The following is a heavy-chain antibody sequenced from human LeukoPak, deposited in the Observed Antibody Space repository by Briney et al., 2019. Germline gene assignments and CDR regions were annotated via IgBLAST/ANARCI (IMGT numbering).Heavy chain of an antibody. V-gene: IGHV1-46*01. CDR3: VRDDSSGPQVD. J-gene: IGHJ4*02. CDR2: INPSGGST. CDR1: GYTFSNYY. D-gene: IGHD3-22*01. Sequence: GASVKVSCKASGYTFSNYYMHWVRQAPGQGLEWMGIINPSGGSTNYAQKFQGRVTMTRDTSTSTVYVDLSSLRSEDTAVYYCVRDDSSGPQVDWGQGTLVTVSS.